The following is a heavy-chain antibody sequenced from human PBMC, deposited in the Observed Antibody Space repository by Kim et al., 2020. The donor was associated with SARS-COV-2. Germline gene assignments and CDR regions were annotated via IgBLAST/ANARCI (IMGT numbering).Heavy chain of an antibody. D-gene: IGHD6-13*01. CDR3: ARLSRFSYYGMDV. Sequence: SETLSLTCTVSGGSISSSSYYWGWIRQPPGKGLEWIGSIYYSGSTYYNPSLKSRVTISVDTSKNQFSLKLSSVTAADTAVYYCARLSRFSYYGMDVWGQGTTVTVSS. CDR1: GGSISSSSYY. CDR2: IYYSGST. J-gene: IGHJ6*02. V-gene: IGHV4-39*01.